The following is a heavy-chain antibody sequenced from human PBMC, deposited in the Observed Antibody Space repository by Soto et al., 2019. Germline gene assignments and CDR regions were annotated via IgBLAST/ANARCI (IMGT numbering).Heavy chain of an antibody. J-gene: IGHJ6*03. V-gene: IGHV4-59*01. CDR2: IYYSGST. CDR1: GDSISSYY. CDR3: ARSLRQYYYYYYMDV. Sequence: SETLSLTCTVSGDSISSYYWSWILQPPGKGLEWIGYIYYSGSTNYNPSLKSRVTISVDTSKNQFSLKLSSVTAADTAVYYCARSLRQYYYYYYMDVWGKGTTVTVSS. D-gene: IGHD3-16*02.